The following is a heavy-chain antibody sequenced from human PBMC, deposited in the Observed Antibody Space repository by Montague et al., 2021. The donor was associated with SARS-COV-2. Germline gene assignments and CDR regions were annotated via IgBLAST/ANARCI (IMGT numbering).Heavy chain of an antibody. Sequence: SETLSLTCAVYGGSFSGYYWSWIRQPPGKGLEWIGEITHSGSTNYNPSLKSRVTISVDTSKNQFSLKLSSVTAADTAVYYCARGLLGGQSGYWGQGTLVTVSS. CDR1: GGSFSGYY. V-gene: IGHV4-34*01. D-gene: IGHD1-26*01. CDR2: ITHSGST. J-gene: IGHJ4*02. CDR3: ARGLLGGQSGY.